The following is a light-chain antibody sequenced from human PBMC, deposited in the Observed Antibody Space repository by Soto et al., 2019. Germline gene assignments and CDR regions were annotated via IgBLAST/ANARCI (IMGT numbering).Light chain of an antibody. CDR3: EAWDVNLSALYV. CDR2: RNS. J-gene: IGLJ1*01. Sequence: QSVLTQSPSASGTPGQRVTISCSGSASTIGRNYVYWYQQLPGTAPKLLIYRNSQRPSGVPDRFSGSKSGTSASLAISGLRSEDKADYYCEAWDVNLSALYVFGAGTKVTVL. V-gene: IGLV1-47*01. CDR1: ASTIGRNY.